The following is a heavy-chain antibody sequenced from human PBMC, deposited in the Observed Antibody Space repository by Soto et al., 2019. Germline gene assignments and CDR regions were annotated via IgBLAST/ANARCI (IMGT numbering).Heavy chain of an antibody. Sequence: EVQLLESGGGLVQPGGSLRLSCAASGFTFTSYAMSWVRQAPGKGLEWVSLISGSGYSTYYEDSVKGRFTITRYNSKNTLYLQMNRLRAEDTAIYYCAKDEGSGSYPDYWGQGTLVTVSS. V-gene: IGHV3-23*01. J-gene: IGHJ4*02. CDR3: AKDEGSGSYPDY. CDR2: ISGSGYST. D-gene: IGHD1-26*01. CDR1: GFTFTSYA.